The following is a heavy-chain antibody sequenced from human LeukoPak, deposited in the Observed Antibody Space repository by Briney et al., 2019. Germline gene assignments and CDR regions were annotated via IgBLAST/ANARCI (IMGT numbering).Heavy chain of an antibody. CDR2: IGSRGSPI. D-gene: IGHD6-19*01. CDR3: ARVGTGWGAFDF. CDR1: GFAFSDYY. Sequence: GGSLRLSCAASGFAFSDYYMTWVRQAPGKGLECVSYIGSRGSPIYYADSLKGRFTISRDNAKNSLYLQMNSLRAEDTDVYYCARVGTGWGAFDFWGQGTMVTVSS. V-gene: IGHV3-11*04. J-gene: IGHJ3*01.